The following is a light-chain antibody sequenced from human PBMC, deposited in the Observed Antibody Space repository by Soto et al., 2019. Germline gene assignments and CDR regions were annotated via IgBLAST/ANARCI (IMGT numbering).Light chain of an antibody. CDR2: GVT. J-gene: IGLJ1*01. Sequence: QSALTQPASVSGSLGQSITISCTGTGSDIAGYNYISWYQQLPGKAPKLMIYGVTIRPSGISNRFSGSKSGNTASLTISGLQAEDEADYFCTSFTSTSSLYVFGTGTKLTVL. CDR3: TSFTSTSSLYV. CDR1: GSDIAGYNY. V-gene: IGLV2-14*01.